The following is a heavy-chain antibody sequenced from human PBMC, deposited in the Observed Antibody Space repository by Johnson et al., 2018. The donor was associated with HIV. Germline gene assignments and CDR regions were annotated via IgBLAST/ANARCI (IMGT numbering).Heavy chain of an antibody. J-gene: IGHJ3*02. CDR1: GFTFSSYA. D-gene: IGHD4-17*01. CDR2: ISGSGGST. CDR3: ARDSTPWGADYVGYAFDI. Sequence: VQLVESGGGLVQPGGSLRLSCAASGFTFSSYAMSWVRQAPGKGLEWVSAISGSGGSTYYADSVKGRFTISRDNSKNTLYLQMNSLRAEDTALYYCARDSTPWGADYVGYAFDIWGRGTMVTVSS. V-gene: IGHV3-23*04.